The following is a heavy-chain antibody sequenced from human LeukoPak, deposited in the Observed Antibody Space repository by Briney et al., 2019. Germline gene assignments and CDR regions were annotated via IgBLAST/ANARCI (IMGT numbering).Heavy chain of an antibody. CDR2: IYYSGST. CDR1: GGSISSYY. Sequence: NPSETLSLTCTVSGGSISSYYWSWIRQPPGKGLEWIGYIYYSGSTNYNPSLKSRVTISVDTSKNQFSLKLSSVTAADTAVYYCARADYGDYHYWGQGTLVTVSS. D-gene: IGHD4-17*01. J-gene: IGHJ4*02. CDR3: ARADYGDYHY. V-gene: IGHV4-59*01.